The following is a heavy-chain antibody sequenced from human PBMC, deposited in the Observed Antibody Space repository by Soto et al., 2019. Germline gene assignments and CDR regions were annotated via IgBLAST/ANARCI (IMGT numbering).Heavy chain of an antibody. D-gene: IGHD3-3*01. V-gene: IGHV3-23*01. CDR3: ARVHFGVTMDV. Sequence: EVQLLESGGGLVQPGGSLRLYCAASEFTFSSDSMSWVRQAPGKGREWVSGVNGGGDITYYAEAVKGRFTISRDNSKNTLYLPMNSLRAEDTAVFYCARVHFGVTMDVWGQGTTVTVSS. CDR2: VNGGGDIT. J-gene: IGHJ6*02. CDR1: EFTFSSDS.